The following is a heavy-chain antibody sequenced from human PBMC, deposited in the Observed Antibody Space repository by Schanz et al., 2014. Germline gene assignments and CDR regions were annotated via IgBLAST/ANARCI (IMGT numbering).Heavy chain of an antibody. J-gene: IGHJ4*02. CDR2: IGYDGSEK. CDR3: ARGPIPIQGVPMDF. CDR1: GFTFTTYA. V-gene: IGHV3-7*04. Sequence: EVQLLESGGGLVQPGESLRLSCAASGFTFTTYAMTWVRQAPGKGLEWVANIGYDGSEKYYVDSVKGRFTISRDNSKDTLYLQMSGLTPEDTAVYYCARGPIPIQGVPMDFWGQGTLVTVSS. D-gene: IGHD3-10*01.